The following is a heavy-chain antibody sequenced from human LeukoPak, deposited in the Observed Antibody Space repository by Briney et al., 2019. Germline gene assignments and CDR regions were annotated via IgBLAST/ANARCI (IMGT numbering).Heavy chain of an antibody. D-gene: IGHD2-15*01. CDR3: ARESPGYCSGGSCLYFDN. J-gene: IGHJ4*02. CDR1: GYTFTSCG. CDR2: ISTYNGNT. Sequence: ASVKVSCKASGYTFTSCGITWVRQAPGQGLEWMGWISTYNGNTDYAQKFQGRVTMTTDTSTSTAYMELRSLRSDDTAMYYCARESPGYCSGGSCLYFDNWGQGTLVTVSP. V-gene: IGHV1-18*01.